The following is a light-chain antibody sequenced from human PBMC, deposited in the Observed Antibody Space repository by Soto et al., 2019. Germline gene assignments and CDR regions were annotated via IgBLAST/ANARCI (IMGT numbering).Light chain of an antibody. CDR1: QSVGSGY. CDR2: GTS. V-gene: IGKV3-20*01. Sequence: EIVLTQSPGTLSLSPGERATLSCRASQSVGSGYLAWFQQRPGQTPRLLIYGTSNRPSYIPDRFSGSGSGTEFTLTISRVEPEDFAVYYCQHYGPSPRDTFGQGTKLEIK. CDR3: QHYGPSPRDT. J-gene: IGKJ2*01.